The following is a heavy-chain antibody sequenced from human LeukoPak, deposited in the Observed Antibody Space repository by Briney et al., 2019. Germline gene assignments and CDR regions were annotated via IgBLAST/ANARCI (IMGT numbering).Heavy chain of an antibody. D-gene: IGHD1-26*01. CDR3: ARASGSYWWFDS. CDR1: GYIFTGYY. V-gene: IGHV1-2*02. J-gene: IGHJ5*01. Sequence: GASVKVSCKASGYIFTGYYMHWMRQAPGQGLEWMGWINPNSGGTNYAQKFQGSVTMTRDTSITTVYMELSRLRSDDTAVYHCARASGSYWWFDSWGQGTLVTVSS. CDR2: INPNSGGT.